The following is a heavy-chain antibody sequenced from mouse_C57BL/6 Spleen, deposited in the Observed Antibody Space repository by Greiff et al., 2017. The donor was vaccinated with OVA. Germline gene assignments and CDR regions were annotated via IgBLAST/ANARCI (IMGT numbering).Heavy chain of an antibody. CDR2: INPNNGGT. CDR1: GYTFTDYY. Sequence: EVQLQQSGPELVKPGASVKISCKASGYTFTDYYMNWVTQSHGKSLEWIGDINPNNGGTSYNQKFKGKATLTVDKSSSTAYMELRSLTSEDSAVYYCARKASLLRYFDYWGQGTTLTVSS. CDR3: ARKASLLRYFDY. V-gene: IGHV1-26*01. D-gene: IGHD1-2*01. J-gene: IGHJ2*01.